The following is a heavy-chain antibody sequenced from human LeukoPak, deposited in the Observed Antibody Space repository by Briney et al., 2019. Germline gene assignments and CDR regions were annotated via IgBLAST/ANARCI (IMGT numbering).Heavy chain of an antibody. Sequence: SETLSLTCTVSGGSISSYYWSWIRQPPGKGLEWIGYIYYSGSTNYNPSLKNRVTISVDTSKNQFSLKLSSVTAADTAVYYCARRDGYNEDYWGQGTLVTVSS. CDR2: IYYSGST. V-gene: IGHV4-59*01. D-gene: IGHD5-24*01. J-gene: IGHJ4*02. CDR3: ARRDGYNEDY. CDR1: GGSISSYY.